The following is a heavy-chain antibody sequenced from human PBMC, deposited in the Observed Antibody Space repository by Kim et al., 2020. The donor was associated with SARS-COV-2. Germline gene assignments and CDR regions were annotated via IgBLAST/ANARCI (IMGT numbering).Heavy chain of an antibody. CDR3: ARRGASWGSYFPYYFDY. CDR1: GGSISSGGYY. D-gene: IGHD1-26*01. CDR2: IYYSGST. J-gene: IGHJ4*02. V-gene: IGHV4-31*03. Sequence: SETLSLTCTVSGGSISSGGYYWSWIRQHPGKGLEWIGYIYYSGSTYYNPSLKSRVTISVDTSKNQFSLKLSSVTAADTAVYYCARRGASWGSYFPYYFDYWGQGTLVTVSS.